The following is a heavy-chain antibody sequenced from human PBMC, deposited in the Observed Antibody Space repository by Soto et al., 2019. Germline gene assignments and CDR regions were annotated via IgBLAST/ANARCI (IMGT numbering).Heavy chain of an antibody. CDR2: NSSSGSTI. D-gene: IGHD2-2*01. CDR3: ARERIVVVPAATYYYYYGMDV. Sequence: PGGSLRLSCAASGFTFSSYEMNWVRQAPGKGLEWVSYNSSSGSTIYYADSVKGRFTISRDNAKNSLYLQMNSLRAEDTAVYYCARERIVVVPAATYYYYYGMDVWGQGTTVTVSS. V-gene: IGHV3-48*03. J-gene: IGHJ6*02. CDR1: GFTFSSYE.